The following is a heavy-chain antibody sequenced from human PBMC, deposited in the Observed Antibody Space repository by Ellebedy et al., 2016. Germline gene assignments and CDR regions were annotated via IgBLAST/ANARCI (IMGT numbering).Heavy chain of an antibody. CDR3: ARKGQWLVQPNAYYFDY. CDR2: ISGSGGST. Sequence: GESLKISCAASGFTFSSYAMSWVRQAPGKGLEWVSAISGSGGSTYYADSVKGRFTISRDNSKNTLYLQMNSLRAEDTAVYYCARKGQWLVQPNAYYFDYWGQGTLVTVSS. CDR1: GFTFSSYA. D-gene: IGHD6-19*01. V-gene: IGHV3-23*01. J-gene: IGHJ4*02.